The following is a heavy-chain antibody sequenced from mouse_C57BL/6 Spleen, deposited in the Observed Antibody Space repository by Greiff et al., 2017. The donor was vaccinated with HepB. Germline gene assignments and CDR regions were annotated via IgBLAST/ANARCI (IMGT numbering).Heavy chain of an antibody. J-gene: IGHJ4*01. CDR1: GYTFTDYE. Sequence: VQLQESGAELVRPGASVTLSCKASGYTFTDYEMHWVKQTPVHGLEWIGAIDPETGGTAYNQKFKGKAILTADKSSSTAYMELRSLTSEDSAVYYCTRRPSSYYYGSSYYAMDYWGQGTSVTVSS. V-gene: IGHV1-15*01. CDR2: IDPETGGT. CDR3: TRRPSSYYYGSSYYAMDY. D-gene: IGHD1-1*01.